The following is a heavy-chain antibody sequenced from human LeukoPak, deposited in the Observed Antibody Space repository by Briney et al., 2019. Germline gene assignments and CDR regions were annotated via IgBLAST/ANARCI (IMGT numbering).Heavy chain of an antibody. V-gene: IGHV3-33*06. CDR1: GFTFSRNG. D-gene: IGHD3-16*01. CDR2: IWYDGSKK. Sequence: GGSLRLSCAASGFTFSRNGMHWVRQTPGKGLEWVTVIWYDGSKKYYAGSVKGRFTISRDNSKNTLYLQMNSLRAEDTAVYYCAKDDAQGGFDYWGQGTLVTVSS. CDR3: AKDDAQGGFDY. J-gene: IGHJ4*02.